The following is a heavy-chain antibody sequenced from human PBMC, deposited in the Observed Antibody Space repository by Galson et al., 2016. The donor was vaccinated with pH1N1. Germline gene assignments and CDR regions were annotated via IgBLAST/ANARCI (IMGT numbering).Heavy chain of an antibody. D-gene: IGHD3-10*01. CDR2: IDPSGGST. V-gene: IGHV1-46*01. J-gene: IGHJ4*02. Sequence: SVKVSCKASGYTFTTQYVNWVRQAPGQGLEWLGVIDPSGGSTTYAQKFQGRVTVTVDTSTSTVYMELSSLRSDDTAMYYGARGGYWVYWGQGTLVTVSS. CDR1: GYTFTTQY. CDR3: ARGGYWVY.